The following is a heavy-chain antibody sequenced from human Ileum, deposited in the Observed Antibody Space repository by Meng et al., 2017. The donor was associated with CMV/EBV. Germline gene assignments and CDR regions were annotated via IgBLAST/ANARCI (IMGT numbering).Heavy chain of an antibody. CDR2: ISGSGGST. Sequence: GGSLRLSCAASGFTFSSYGMSWVRQAPGKGLEWVSAISGSGGSTYYADSVKGRFTISRDNSKNTLYLQMNSLRAEDTAGYYCAKGAYYDFWSSYSNYFDYWGQGTLVTVSS. J-gene: IGHJ4*02. V-gene: IGHV3-23*01. CDR1: GFTFSSYG. D-gene: IGHD3-3*01. CDR3: AKGAYYDFWSSYSNYFDY.